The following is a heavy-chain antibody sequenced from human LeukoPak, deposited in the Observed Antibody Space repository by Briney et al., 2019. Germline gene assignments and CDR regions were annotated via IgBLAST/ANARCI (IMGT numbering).Heavy chain of an antibody. V-gene: IGHV1-18*01. Sequence: ASVKVSCKASGHTFTSYGISWVRQAPGQGLEWMGWISAYNGNTNYAQKLQGRVTMTTDTSTSTAYMELRSLRSDDTAVYYCARTYYDFWSGSNWFDPWGQGTLVTVSS. J-gene: IGHJ5*02. CDR3: ARTYYDFWSGSNWFDP. D-gene: IGHD3-3*01. CDR2: ISAYNGNT. CDR1: GHTFTSYG.